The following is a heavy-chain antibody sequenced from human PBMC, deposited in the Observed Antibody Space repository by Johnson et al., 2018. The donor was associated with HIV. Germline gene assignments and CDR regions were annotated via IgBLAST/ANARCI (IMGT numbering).Heavy chain of an antibody. V-gene: IGHV3-30-3*02. Sequence: QVQLVESGGGVVQPGRSLRLSCVASGFTFSTYAMHWVRQAPGKGLEWVACISYAGRNKPYAGSVQGRFPISRDNSKNTLYLTMNSLRADDTAVYYCAKPLEMATISDAFDIWGQGTMVTVSS. J-gene: IGHJ3*02. CDR3: AKPLEMATISDAFDI. CDR2: ISYAGRNK. D-gene: IGHD5-24*01. CDR1: GFTFSTYA.